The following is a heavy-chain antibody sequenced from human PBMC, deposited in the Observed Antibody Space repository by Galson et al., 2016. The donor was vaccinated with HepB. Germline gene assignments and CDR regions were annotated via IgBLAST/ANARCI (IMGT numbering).Heavy chain of an antibody. CDR2: IYGGGST. D-gene: IGHD2-15*01. CDR3: ARPLPNVGYGMDV. CDR1: GFTVSTNY. Sequence: SLRLSCAASGFTVSTNYMSWVRQAPGKGLEWVSVIYGGGSTTYADSVKGRFNISRHNSKNTLYLQMNSLRTEDTAVYYCARPLPNVGYGMDVWGQGTTVTVS. V-gene: IGHV3-53*04. J-gene: IGHJ6*02.